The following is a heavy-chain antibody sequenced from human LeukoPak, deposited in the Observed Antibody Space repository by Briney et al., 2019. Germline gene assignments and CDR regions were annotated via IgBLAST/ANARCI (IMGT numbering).Heavy chain of an antibody. CDR1: GFTFSSYW. J-gene: IGHJ4*02. D-gene: IGHD3-10*01. CDR2: IKQDGSEK. CDR3: ARGVWFGENCFDY. V-gene: IGHV3-7*01. Sequence: PGGSLRLSCAASGFTFSSYWMSWVRQAPGKGLEWVANIKQDGSEKYYVDSVKGRFTISRDNAKNSLYLQMNSLRAEDTAVYYCARGVWFGENCFDYWGQGTLVTVSS.